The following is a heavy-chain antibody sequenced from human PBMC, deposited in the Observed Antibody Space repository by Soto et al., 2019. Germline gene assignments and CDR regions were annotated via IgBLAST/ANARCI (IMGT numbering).Heavy chain of an antibody. CDR3: SRVTSFELLLFFWAPSGVIPQPHKDFNMDV. D-gene: IGHD3-3*02. CDR2: ISAYNGNT. V-gene: IGHV1-18*01. CDR1: GYTFTSYG. J-gene: IGHJ6*03. Sequence: QVQLVQSGAEVKKPGASVKVSCKASGYTFTSYGISWVRQAPGQGLEWMGWISAYNGNTNYAQKLQGRVTMTTDTPTSPPDLDLRSLRSVVTAVYYCSRVTSFELLLFFWAPSGVIPQPHKDFNMDVWGKGTTVTVSS.